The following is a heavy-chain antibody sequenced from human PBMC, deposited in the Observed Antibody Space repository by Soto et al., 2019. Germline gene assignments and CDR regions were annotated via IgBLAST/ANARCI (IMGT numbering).Heavy chain of an antibody. CDR2: IYWDDDK. D-gene: IGHD3-10*01. Sequence: QITLKESGPTLVKPTQTLTLTCTFSGFSLSTSGVGVGWIRQPPGKALEWLALIYWDDDKRYSPSLKSRLTIPKDPSKNQVVLTMTNMDPVDTATYYCAHRNVLLWFGEFDPWGQGTLVTVSS. CDR3: AHRNVLLWFGEFDP. V-gene: IGHV2-5*02. CDR1: GFSLSTSGVG. J-gene: IGHJ5*02.